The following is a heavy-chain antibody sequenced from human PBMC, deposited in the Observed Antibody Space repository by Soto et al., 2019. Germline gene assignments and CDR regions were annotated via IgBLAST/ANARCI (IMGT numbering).Heavy chain of an antibody. J-gene: IGHJ3*02. CDR2: TYYRSKWYN. D-gene: IGHD3-22*01. CDR1: GDSVSSNSAA. Sequence: PSQTLLLTCAISGDSVSSNSAAWNWIRQSPSRGLEWLGRTYYRSKWYNDYAVSVKSRITINPDTSKNQFSLQLNSVTPEDTAVYYCARAYDSSGYYHVDAFDIWGQGTMVTVSS. CDR3: ARAYDSSGYYHVDAFDI. V-gene: IGHV6-1*01.